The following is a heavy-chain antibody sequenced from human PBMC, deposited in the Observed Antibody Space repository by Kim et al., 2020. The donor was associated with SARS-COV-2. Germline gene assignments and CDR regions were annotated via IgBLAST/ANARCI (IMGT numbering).Heavy chain of an antibody. CDR2: IFYSGGT. V-gene: IGHV4-59*01. Sequence: SETLSLTCIVSSDSFSAYYWSWIRQIPGKRLEWIGYIFYSGGTNYNPSLKSRATISWDTSRNQFSLDLTSVTQADTAVYYCARSEGRASWHQFDYWGQGVLVIVSS. CDR3: ARSEGRASWHQFDY. CDR1: SDSFSAYY. J-gene: IGHJ4*02.